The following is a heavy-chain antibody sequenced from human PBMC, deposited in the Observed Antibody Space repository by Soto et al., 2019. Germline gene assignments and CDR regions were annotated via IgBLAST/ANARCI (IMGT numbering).Heavy chain of an antibody. V-gene: IGHV3-64D*06. CDR2: VSTSGRST. D-gene: IGHD2-15*01. CDR3: VKQAHGLDGVAFDY. CDR1: GFIFSEST. J-gene: IGHJ4*02. Sequence: GGSLRLSCSASGFIFSESTIYWVRQVPGKGLEAISAVSTSGRSTYYADSVKDRFTISRDNSKDTLFLQMGSLRPEDTAIYYCVKQAHGLDGVAFDYWGQGTQVTVSS.